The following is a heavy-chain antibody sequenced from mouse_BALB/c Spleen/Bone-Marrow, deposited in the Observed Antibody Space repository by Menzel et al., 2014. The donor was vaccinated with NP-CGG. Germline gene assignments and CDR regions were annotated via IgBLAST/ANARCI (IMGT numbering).Heavy chain of an antibody. CDR2: ISSGGST. CDR3: ARGGGYDYGSWFAY. D-gene: IGHD2-4*01. V-gene: IGHV5-6-5*01. J-gene: IGHJ3*01. Sequence: EVKVVESGGGLVKPGGSLKLSCAASGFTFSSYAMSWVRQTPEKRLEWVASISSGGSTYYPDSVKGRFTISGDNARNILYLQMSSLRSEDTAMYYCARGGGYDYGSWFAYWGQGTLVTVSA. CDR1: GFTFSSYA.